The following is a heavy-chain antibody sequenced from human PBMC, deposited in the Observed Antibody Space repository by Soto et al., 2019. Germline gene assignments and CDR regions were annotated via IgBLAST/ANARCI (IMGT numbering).Heavy chain of an antibody. D-gene: IGHD3-22*01. CDR3: ARDRKMIVLVMDV. CDR2: TNAGNGNT. J-gene: IGHJ6*02. V-gene: IGHV1-3*01. CDR1: GYTFTSYA. Sequence: ASVKVSCKASGYTFTSYAMHWVRQAPGQRLEWMGWTNAGNGNTKYSQKFQGRVTITRDTSASTAYMELSSLRSEDTAVYYCARDRKMIVLVMDVWGQGTTVTVS.